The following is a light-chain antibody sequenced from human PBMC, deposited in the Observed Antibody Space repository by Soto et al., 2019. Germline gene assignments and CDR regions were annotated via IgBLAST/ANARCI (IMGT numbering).Light chain of an antibody. Sequence: EIVLTQSPGTLSLSQGERATLSCRASQSVSSDYLAWYQRKPGQAPSLLIYGASNRATGIPNRFSGSGSGTDFTLTITRLEPEAFVVYYCQQYGSSPPTFGQGTKVEI. CDR1: QSVSSDY. V-gene: IGKV3-20*01. CDR3: QQYGSSPPT. J-gene: IGKJ1*01. CDR2: GAS.